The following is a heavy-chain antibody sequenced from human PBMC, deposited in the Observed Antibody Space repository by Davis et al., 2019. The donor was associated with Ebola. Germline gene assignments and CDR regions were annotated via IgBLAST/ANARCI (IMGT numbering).Heavy chain of an antibody. CDR3: ARGGGNSAYY. D-gene: IGHD4-23*01. V-gene: IGHV4-39*01. CDR1: GGSIISSSSY. J-gene: IGHJ4*02. Sequence: GSLRLSCTVSGGSIISSSSYWGWIRQPPRKGLEWIGSIYYSGSTYYNPSLKSRVTISVDTSKNQFSLKLSSVTAADTAVYYCARGGGNSAYYWGQGTLVTVSS. CDR2: IYYSGST.